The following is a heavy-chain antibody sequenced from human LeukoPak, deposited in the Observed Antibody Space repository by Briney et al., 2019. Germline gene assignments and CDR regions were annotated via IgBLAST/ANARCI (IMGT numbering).Heavy chain of an antibody. J-gene: IGHJ6*03. V-gene: IGHV4-34*01. CDR3: AIGVRPSTLSGSIVVVPAVCHMDV. Sequence: SETLSLTCAVYGGSFSGYYWSWIRQPPGKGLEWIGEINNSGSTNYNPSLKSRVTISVDTSKNQFSLKLSSVTAADTAVYYCAIGVRPSTLSGSIVVVPAVCHMDVSGKETTVTVS. CDR2: INNSGST. D-gene: IGHD2-2*01. CDR1: GGSFSGYY.